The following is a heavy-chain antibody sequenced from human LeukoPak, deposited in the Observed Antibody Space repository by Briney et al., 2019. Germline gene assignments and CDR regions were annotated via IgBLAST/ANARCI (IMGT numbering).Heavy chain of an antibody. CDR3: AKTKITLIVVANSHSGALDI. CDR1: GLTFSNYS. V-gene: IGHV3-21*04. CDR2: ITSSGSYM. D-gene: IGHD3-22*01. Sequence: MPGGSLRLSCAVSGLTFSNYSMNWVRQAPRKGLEWVSSITSSGSYMYYADSVKGRFTISRDNSKNTLYLQVNSLSAEDTAVYYCAKTKITLIVVANSHSGALDIWGQGTMVTVSS. J-gene: IGHJ3*02.